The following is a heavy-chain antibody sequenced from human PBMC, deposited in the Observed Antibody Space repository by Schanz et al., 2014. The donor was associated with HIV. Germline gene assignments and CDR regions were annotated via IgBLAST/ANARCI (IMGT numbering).Heavy chain of an antibody. Sequence: QVQLHQWGAGLLKPSETLSLTCAVYGGSFSAYYWSWIRQPPGKGLEWIGELNHRGITNYNPSLETRVSISMDTSKTPFSLKLTPPTAADTATYYCARGPWAGSGSYPLDYWGQGTLVTVSS. CDR3: ARGPWAGSGSYPLDY. D-gene: IGHD3-10*01. J-gene: IGHJ4*02. CDR2: LNHRGIT. V-gene: IGHV4-34*01. CDR1: GGSFSAYY.